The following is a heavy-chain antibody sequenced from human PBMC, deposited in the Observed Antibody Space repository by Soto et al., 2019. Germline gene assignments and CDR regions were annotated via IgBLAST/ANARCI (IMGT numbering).Heavy chain of an antibody. V-gene: IGHV6-1*01. D-gene: IGHD3-16*02. CDR2: TYYRSKWYN. CDR3: ARAPMITFGGVIVITYYYYYMVF. Sequence: SQTLSLTCAISGDSVSSNSAAWNWIRQSPSRGLEWLGRTYYRSKWYNDYAVSVKSRITINPDTSKNQFSLQLNSVTPEDTAVYYCARAPMITFGGVIVITYYYYYMVFWGKGTTVTV. CDR1: GDSVSSNSAA. J-gene: IGHJ6*03.